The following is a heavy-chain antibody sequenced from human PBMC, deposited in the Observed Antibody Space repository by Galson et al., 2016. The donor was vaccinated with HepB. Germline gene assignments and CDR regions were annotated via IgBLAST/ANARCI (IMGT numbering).Heavy chain of an antibody. CDR2: IHHSGTT. V-gene: IGHV4/OR15-8*02. Sequence: SETLSLTCVVSGDSITPNWWSWVRQPPGKGLDWIGEIHHSGTTYFNPSLNSRITISLDKSRNQLSLLLTSVTAADTAVYYCARHVAVSGTRGFDSRGQGILVTVSS. D-gene: IGHD3-3*01. J-gene: IGHJ4*01. CDR3: ARHVAVSGTRGFDS. CDR1: GDSITPNW.